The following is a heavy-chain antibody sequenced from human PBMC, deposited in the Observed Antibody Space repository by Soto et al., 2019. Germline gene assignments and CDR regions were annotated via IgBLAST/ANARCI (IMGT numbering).Heavy chain of an antibody. CDR2: ISGYNGDT. D-gene: IGHD6-6*01. J-gene: IGHJ6*02. Sequence: GAPVKVTCTASGYTFTSNASSWVRQATGQGLEWMGWISGYNGDTDYAQKFQGRVTMTTDTSTSTAYMEVRSLRPDDTAVYYCARDKPQQIVGYNYYYGLDVWGQGTTVTVSS. CDR1: GYTFTSNA. CDR3: ARDKPQQIVGYNYYYGLDV. V-gene: IGHV1-18*04.